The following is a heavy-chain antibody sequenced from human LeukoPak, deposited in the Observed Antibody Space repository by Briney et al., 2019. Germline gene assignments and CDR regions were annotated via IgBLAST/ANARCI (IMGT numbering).Heavy chain of an antibody. D-gene: IGHD5-18*01. V-gene: IGHV3-30*02. J-gene: IGHJ4*02. CDR3: AKDGIGYSYGASPPDY. CDR1: GFTFSSYG. Sequence: GGSLRLSCAASGFTFSSYGMHWVRQAPGKGLEWVAFIRYDGSNKYYADSVKGRFTISRGNSKNTLYLQMNSLRAEDTAVYYCAKDGIGYSYGASPPDYWGQGTLVTVSS. CDR2: IRYDGSNK.